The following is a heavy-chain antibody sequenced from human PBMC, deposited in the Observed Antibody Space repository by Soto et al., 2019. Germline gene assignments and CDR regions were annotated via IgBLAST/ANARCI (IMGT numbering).Heavy chain of an antibody. J-gene: IGHJ3*02. CDR1: GGTFSSYT. CDR3: ARAGGCSGGSCSVRDI. D-gene: IGHD2-15*01. V-gene: IGHV1-69*02. CDR2: IIPILGIA. Sequence: GASVKVSCKASGGTFSSYTISWVRQAPGQGLEWMGRIIPILGIANYAQKFQGRVTITADKSTSTAYMELSSLRSEDTAVYYCARAGGCSGGSCSVRDIWGQGTMVT.